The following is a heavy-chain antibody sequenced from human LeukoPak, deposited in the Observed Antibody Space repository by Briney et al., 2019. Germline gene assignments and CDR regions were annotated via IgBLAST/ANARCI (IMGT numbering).Heavy chain of an antibody. Sequence: SVKVSCKASGGTFSSYAVSWVRQAPGQGLEWMGGITPIFGTANHAQKFQGRGTITRDTSTSTVYMELSSLRSEDTAVYYCASLFSSGPLGGPWGQGTLVTVSS. J-gene: IGHJ5*02. CDR1: GGTFSSYA. V-gene: IGHV1-69*05. CDR3: ASLFSSGPLGGP. CDR2: ITPIFGTA. D-gene: IGHD3-22*01.